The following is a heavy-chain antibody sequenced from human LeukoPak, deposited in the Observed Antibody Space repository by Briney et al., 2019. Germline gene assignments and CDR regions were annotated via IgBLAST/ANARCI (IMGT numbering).Heavy chain of an antibody. CDR3: AKFAHMDNPYHDSSGYYFDY. Sequence: GGSLRLSCAASGFTFSSYAMSWVRQAPGKGLEWVSAISGSGGSTYYADSVKGRFTISRDNSKNTLYLQMNSLRAEDTAVYYCAKFAHMDNPYHDSSGYYFDYWGQGTLVTVSS. J-gene: IGHJ4*02. D-gene: IGHD3-22*01. CDR2: ISGSGGST. V-gene: IGHV3-23*01. CDR1: GFTFSSYA.